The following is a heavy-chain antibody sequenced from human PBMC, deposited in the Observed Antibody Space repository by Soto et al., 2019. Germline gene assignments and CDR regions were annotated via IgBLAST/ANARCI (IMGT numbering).Heavy chain of an antibody. CDR3: ARSSWIQLWSMGY. V-gene: IGHV4-59*08. Sequence: SETLSLTCTVSGGSISSYYWSWIRQPPGKGLEWIGYIYYSGSTNYNPSIKSRVTISVDTSKNQFSLKLSSVTAADTAVYYCARSSWIQLWSMGYWGQGTLVTVSS. CDR2: IYYSGST. CDR1: GGSISSYY. D-gene: IGHD5-18*01. J-gene: IGHJ4*02.